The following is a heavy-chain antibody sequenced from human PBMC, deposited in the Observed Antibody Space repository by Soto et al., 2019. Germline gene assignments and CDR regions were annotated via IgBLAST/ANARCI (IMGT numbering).Heavy chain of an antibody. V-gene: IGHV4-4*02. D-gene: IGHD1-1*01. CDR2: IQHSGST. CDR1: GGAISGSNW. J-gene: IGHJ4*02. Sequence: SSETLSLTCAVSGGAISGSNWWSWVRQPPGKGLEWIAEIQHSGSTNYNPPLKGRVTLSVDRSKNRFSLNLSSVTAADTAVFYCANQRASTTYFDYWGPGTLVTVSS. CDR3: ANQRASTTYFDY.